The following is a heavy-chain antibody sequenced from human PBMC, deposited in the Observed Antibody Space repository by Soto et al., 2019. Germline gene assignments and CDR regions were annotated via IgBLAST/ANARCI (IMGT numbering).Heavy chain of an antibody. CDR2: IIPTFGTS. V-gene: IGHV1-69*06. CDR3: ARSETAGHKGVDI. D-gene: IGHD6-19*01. J-gene: IGHJ3*02. Sequence: QVQLEQSGAEVRKPGSSVKVSSKASGGTFSSSAINWLRQAPGQGPEWMGGIIPTFGTSNYIPKLRGRVTITADTSTNTAYMEVSSLTSEDTAMYYCARSETAGHKGVDIWGQGTMVTVSA. CDR1: GGTFSSSA.